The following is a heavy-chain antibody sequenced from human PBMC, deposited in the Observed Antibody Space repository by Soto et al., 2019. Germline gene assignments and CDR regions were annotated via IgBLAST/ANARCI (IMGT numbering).Heavy chain of an antibody. CDR2: IKSKTDGGTT. J-gene: IGHJ2*01. Sequence: EVQLVESGGGLVKPGGSLRLSCAASGFTFSNAWMNWVRQAPGTGLEWVGRIKSKTDGGTTDYAAPVKGRFTISRDDSKNTLYLPMNSLKTEDTAVYYCTTLLRSIGWYFELWGRGTLVTVSS. D-gene: IGHD3-16*02. CDR1: GFTFSNAW. CDR3: TTLLRSIGWYFEL. V-gene: IGHV3-15*07.